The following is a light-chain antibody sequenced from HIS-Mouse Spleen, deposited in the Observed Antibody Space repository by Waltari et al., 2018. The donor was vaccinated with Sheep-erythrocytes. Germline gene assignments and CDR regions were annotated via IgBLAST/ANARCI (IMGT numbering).Light chain of an antibody. V-gene: IGKV4-1*01. J-gene: IGKJ3*01. Sequence: DIVMTQSPDSLAVSLGERATINCKSSQSVLYSSNNKNYLAWYQQKPGQLPKLLIYWASTRESGVPDRFSGSGSATDFTLTISSLQAEDVAVYYCQQYYSTPFTFGPGTKVDIK. CDR3: QQYYSTPFT. CDR2: WAS. CDR1: QSVLYSSNNKNY.